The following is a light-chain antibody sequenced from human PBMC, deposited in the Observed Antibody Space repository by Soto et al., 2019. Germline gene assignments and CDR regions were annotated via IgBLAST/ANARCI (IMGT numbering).Light chain of an antibody. CDR3: QQYGNTPWT. CDR1: QSVSSRY. CDR2: GAS. J-gene: IGKJ1*01. V-gene: IGKV3-20*01. Sequence: EIVLTQSPGTLSLSPGERAILSCRASQSVSSRYVAWYQQKPGQAPRLLIYGASSRVTGIPDRFSGSGSGTDFTLTISSLEPEDSAVFYCQQYGNTPWTFGQGTKVEIK.